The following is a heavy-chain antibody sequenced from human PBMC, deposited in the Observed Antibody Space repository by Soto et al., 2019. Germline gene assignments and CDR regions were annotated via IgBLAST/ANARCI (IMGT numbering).Heavy chain of an antibody. CDR2: IKEDGSEN. CDR3: VRAISGSFAL. Sequence: EVQLVESGGGLVQSGGSLRLSCEASGFSFITYWMNWVRQAPGKGLECLASIKEDGSENQYVDSVKGRFTISRDNARNSLYLQMNSLSEEDTAVYYCVRAISGSFALWGQGTLVIVSS. V-gene: IGHV3-7*04. CDR1: GFSFITYW. J-gene: IGHJ4*02. D-gene: IGHD3-9*01.